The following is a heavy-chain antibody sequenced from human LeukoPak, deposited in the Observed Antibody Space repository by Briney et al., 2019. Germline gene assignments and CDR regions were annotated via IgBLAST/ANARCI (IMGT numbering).Heavy chain of an antibody. CDR1: GYSFTSYW. J-gene: IGHJ6*02. CDR2: IYLGDSYT. CDR3: ARIGPYSGYDYYYYGMDV. V-gene: IGHV5-51*01. Sequence: GESLKISCKGSGYSFTSYWIGWVREIPGKGLDWMGVIYLGDSYTRYSPSFQGQVTISADKSIRTAYLQWSSLKASDTAMYYCARIGPYSGYDYYYYGMDVWGQGTAVTVSS. D-gene: IGHD5-12*01.